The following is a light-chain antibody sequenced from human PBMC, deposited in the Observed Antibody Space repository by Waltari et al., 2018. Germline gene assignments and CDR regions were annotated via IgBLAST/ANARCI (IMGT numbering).Light chain of an antibody. J-gene: IGKJ2*01. CDR1: QSVSSN. V-gene: IGKV3-15*01. CDR3: QQYNNWPPMYT. Sequence: EIVMTQSPATLSVSPGERAILSCRASQSVSSNLAWYQQKPGQAPRLLIYAASTRATDIPARFSGSGSVTEFTLTISSLQSEDFAVYYCQQYNNWPPMYTFGQGTKLEI. CDR2: AAS.